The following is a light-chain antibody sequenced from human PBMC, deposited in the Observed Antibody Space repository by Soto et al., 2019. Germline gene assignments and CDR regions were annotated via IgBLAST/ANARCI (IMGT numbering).Light chain of an antibody. CDR3: QQSYSTPFT. CDR1: QSISDF. Sequence: DIQMTQSPSSLSASEGDRVTITCRASQSISDFLNWYQQKPGKAPNLLIYAASSLQSGVPSRFTGSGSGTDFTLTISSLQPEDFATYYCQQSYSTPFTFGPGTTVDIK. J-gene: IGKJ3*01. V-gene: IGKV1-39*01. CDR2: AAS.